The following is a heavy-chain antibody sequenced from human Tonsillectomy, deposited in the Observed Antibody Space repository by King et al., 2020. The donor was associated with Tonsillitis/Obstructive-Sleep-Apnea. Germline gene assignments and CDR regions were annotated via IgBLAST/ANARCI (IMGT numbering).Heavy chain of an antibody. D-gene: IGHD2-2*01. CDR3: ANGVYCSSTSYYLYYYYGMDV. V-gene: IGHV3-30*18. CDR2: ISNDGSDK. CDR1: GFTFSDYG. J-gene: IGHJ6*02. Sequence: VQLVESGGGVVQPGRSLRLSCAASGFTFSDYGMHWVRQAPGKGLEWVAVISNDGSDKYYADSVKGRFTISRENSKNTVNIQMNSLRAEDTDVYYCANGVYCSSTSYYLYYYYGMDVWGQGTTVTVSS.